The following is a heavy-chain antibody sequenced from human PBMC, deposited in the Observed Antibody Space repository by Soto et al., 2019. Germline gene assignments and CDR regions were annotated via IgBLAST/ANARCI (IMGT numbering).Heavy chain of an antibody. D-gene: IGHD2-2*01. CDR3: AVLRRTGPYYFDY. CDR1: GGSFSGYY. V-gene: IGHV4-34*01. CDR2: INHSGST. Sequence: QVQLQQWGAGLLKPSETLSLTCAVYGGSFSGYYWSWIRQPPGKGLEWVGEINHSGSTNYNPSLKSRVTISVDTSKNQFSLKLSSVTDADTAVYYWAVLRRTGPYYFDYWGQGTLVTVSS. J-gene: IGHJ4*02.